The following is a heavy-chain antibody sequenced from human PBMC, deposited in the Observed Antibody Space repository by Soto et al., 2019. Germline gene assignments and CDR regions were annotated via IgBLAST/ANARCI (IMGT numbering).Heavy chain of an antibody. D-gene: IGHD6-19*01. CDR1: GYTFTSYY. J-gene: IGHJ4*02. CDR2: INPSGGST. Sequence: ASVKVSCKASGYTFTSYYMHWVRQAPGQGLEWMGIINPSGGSTSYGQKFQGRVTMTRDTSTSTVYMELSSLRSEDTAVYYCARAPETGYSSGWYFDYWGQGTLVTVSS. CDR3: ARAPETGYSSGWYFDY. V-gene: IGHV1-46*01.